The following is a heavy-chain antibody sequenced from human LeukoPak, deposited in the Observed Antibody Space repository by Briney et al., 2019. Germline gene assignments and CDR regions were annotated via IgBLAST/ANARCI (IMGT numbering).Heavy chain of an antibody. J-gene: IGHJ4*02. V-gene: IGHV3-23*01. CDR2: ISGSGGST. D-gene: IGHD5-18*01. CDR3: AREPTAMIL. Sequence: GGSLRLSCAASGFTFSSYAMSWVRQAPGKGLEWVSAISGSGGSTYYADSVKGRFTISRDNAKNSLFLQMNSLRAEDTAVYYCAREPTAMILWGQGTLVTVSS. CDR1: GFTFSSYA.